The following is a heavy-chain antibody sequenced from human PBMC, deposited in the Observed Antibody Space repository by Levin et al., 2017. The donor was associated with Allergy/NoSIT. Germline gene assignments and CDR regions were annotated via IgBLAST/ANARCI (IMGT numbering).Heavy chain of an antibody. CDR3: AKDRQGLVVTAFPDAFDI. CDR2: ISGSGGST. CDR1: GFTFSSYA. D-gene: IGHD2-21*02. Sequence: GGSLRLSCAASGFTFSSYAMSWVRQAPGKGLEWVSAISGSGGSTYYADSVKGRFTISRDNSKNTLYLQMNSLRAEDTAVYYCAKDRQGLVVTAFPDAFDIWGQGTMVTVSS. J-gene: IGHJ3*02. V-gene: IGHV3-23*01.